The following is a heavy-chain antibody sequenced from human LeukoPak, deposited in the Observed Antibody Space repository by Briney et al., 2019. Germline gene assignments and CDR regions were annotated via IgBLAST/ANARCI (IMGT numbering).Heavy chain of an antibody. Sequence: GGSLRLSCAASGFTFSDYWLSWVRQAPGKGLEWVANIKQDGSEKHYVDSVKGRFTISRDNAKNSLFLQMNSLRAEDTAVYYCARGITMMIVAPGYWGQGTLVTVSS. CDR1: GFTFSDYW. CDR2: IKQDGSEK. D-gene: IGHD3-22*01. V-gene: IGHV3-7*03. J-gene: IGHJ4*02. CDR3: ARGITMMIVAPGY.